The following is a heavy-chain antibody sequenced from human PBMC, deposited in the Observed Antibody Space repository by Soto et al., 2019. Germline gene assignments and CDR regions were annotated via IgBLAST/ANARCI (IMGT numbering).Heavy chain of an antibody. CDR3: SRGDRDNLLVVVGARPGEYGIDI. J-gene: IGHJ6*02. Sequence: QVQLVESGGGVVQPGGSLRLSCAASGFTFRNYAMHWVRQAPGKGLECLAVIAYDGSNAFYRDSVKGRFTISRDNSKNTLYPHMNSLRSEDTGVYSFSRGDRDNLLVVVGARPGEYGIDIWGQGTTVTVPS. V-gene: IGHV3-30-3*01. CDR2: IAYDGSNA. CDR1: GFTFRNYA. D-gene: IGHD2-15*01.